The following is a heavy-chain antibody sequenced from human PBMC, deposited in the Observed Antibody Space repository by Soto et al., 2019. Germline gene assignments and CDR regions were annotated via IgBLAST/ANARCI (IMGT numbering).Heavy chain of an antibody. Sequence: PSETLTLTCGVSGCSISGSYWSWIRQSPGKGLEWLGYVYYTGSTNYSPSLRSRVSISVDTSKNEFSLRLSSVTAADTAVYFCARSVAVPGAHIDYWGQGTQVIVSS. CDR2: VYYTGST. J-gene: IGHJ4*02. D-gene: IGHD6-19*01. V-gene: IGHV4-59*01. CDR1: GCSISGSY. CDR3: ARSVAVPGAHIDY.